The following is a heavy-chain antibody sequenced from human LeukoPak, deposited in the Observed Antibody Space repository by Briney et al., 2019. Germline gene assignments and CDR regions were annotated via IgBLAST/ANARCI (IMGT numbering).Heavy chain of an antibody. CDR3: ARDRTGGWYSY. D-gene: IGHD6-19*01. CDR2: ISAYNGNT. Sequence: GASVTVSFKASGYTFTIYGISWVRQAPGQGLEWMGWISAYNGNTNYAQKLQGRVTMTTDTSTSTAYMELRSLRSDDTAVYYCARDRTGGWYSYWGQGTLVTVSS. CDR1: GYTFTIYG. V-gene: IGHV1-18*01. J-gene: IGHJ4*02.